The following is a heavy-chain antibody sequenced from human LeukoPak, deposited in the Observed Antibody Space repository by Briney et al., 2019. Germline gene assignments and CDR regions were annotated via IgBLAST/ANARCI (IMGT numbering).Heavy chain of an antibody. CDR3: AQSGGMDV. CDR1: GFTFSRFW. CDR2: ISGDGSST. V-gene: IGHV3-74*01. Sequence: GGSLRLSCAASGFTFSRFWMHWVRQVPGKGLVWVSHISGDGSSTSYADSVKGRFTISRDNSKSTLYLQMNSLRAEDTAVYYCAQSGGMDVWGQGTTVTVSS. J-gene: IGHJ6*02.